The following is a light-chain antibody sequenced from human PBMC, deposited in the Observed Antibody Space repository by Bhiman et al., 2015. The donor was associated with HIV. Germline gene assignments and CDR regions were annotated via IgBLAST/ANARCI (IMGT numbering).Light chain of an antibody. Sequence: QSVLTQPPSVSGAPGQRVTISCTGSSSNIGAGYDVHWYQQLPGTAPKLLIYGNNNRPSGVPDRFSGSKSGTSASLAITGLQAEDEADYYCSSYTSSTGAFGGGTKLTVL. CDR2: GNN. CDR3: SSYTSSTGA. V-gene: IGLV1-40*01. CDR1: SSNIGAGYD. J-gene: IGLJ2*01.